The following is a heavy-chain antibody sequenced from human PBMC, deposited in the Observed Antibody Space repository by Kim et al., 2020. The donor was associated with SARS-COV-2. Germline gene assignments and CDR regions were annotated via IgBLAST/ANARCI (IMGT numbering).Heavy chain of an antibody. CDR1: GFTFSSYS. CDR2: ISSSSSTI. CDR3: AGDYGGILSYYYYGMDV. D-gene: IGHD4-17*01. J-gene: IGHJ6*02. V-gene: IGHV3-48*02. Sequence: GGSLRLSCAASGFTFSSYSMNWVRQAPGKGLEWVSYISSSSSTIYYADSVKGRFTISRDNAKNSLYLQMNSLRDEDTAVYYCAGDYGGILSYYYYGMDVWGQGTTVTVSS.